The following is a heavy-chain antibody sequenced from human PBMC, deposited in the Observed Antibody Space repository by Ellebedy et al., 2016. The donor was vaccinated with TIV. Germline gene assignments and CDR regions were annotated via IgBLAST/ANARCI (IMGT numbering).Heavy chain of an antibody. V-gene: IGHV4-39*01. J-gene: IGHJ2*01. CDR2: IYYSGST. CDR3: ARHTWIQLWLGYFDL. D-gene: IGHD5-18*01. Sequence: SETLSLTCTVSGGSISSSSYYWGWIRQPPGKGLEWIGSIYYSGSTYYNPSLKSRVTISVDTSKNPFSLKLSSVTAADTAVYYCARHTWIQLWLGYFDLWGRGTLVTVSS. CDR1: GGSISSSSYY.